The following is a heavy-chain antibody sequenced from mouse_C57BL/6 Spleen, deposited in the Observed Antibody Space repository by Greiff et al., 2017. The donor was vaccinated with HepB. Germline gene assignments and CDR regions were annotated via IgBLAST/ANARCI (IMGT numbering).Heavy chain of an antibody. CDR3: ERNYYGNYVVFAD. CDR1: GYTFTSYW. CDR2: IDPSDSYT. V-gene: IGHV1-50*01. D-gene: IGHD2-1*01. J-gene: IGHJ3*01. Sequence: QVQLQQPGAELVKPGASVKLSCKASGYTFTSYWMQWVKQRPGQGLEWIGEIDPSDSYTNYNQKFKGKATLTVDTSSSTAYMQLSSLTSEDSAVYYCERNYYGNYVVFADWGQGTLVTVSA.